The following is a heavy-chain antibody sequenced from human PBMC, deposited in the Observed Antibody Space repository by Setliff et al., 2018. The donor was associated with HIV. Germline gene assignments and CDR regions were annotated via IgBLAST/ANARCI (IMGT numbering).Heavy chain of an antibody. Sequence: TSETLSLTCTVYGGSFSGYYWSWIRQPPGKGLEWIGEINHSGSTNYNPSLKSRVTISVDTSKNQFSLKLSSVTAADTAVYYCARGCRRGAPYAFDIWGQGTMVTVPS. J-gene: IGHJ3*02. CDR2: INHSGST. D-gene: IGHD2-15*01. V-gene: IGHV4-34*01. CDR3: ARGCRRGAPYAFDI. CDR1: GGSFSGYY.